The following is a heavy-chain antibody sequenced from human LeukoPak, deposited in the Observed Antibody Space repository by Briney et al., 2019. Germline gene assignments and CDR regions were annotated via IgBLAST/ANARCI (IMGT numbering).Heavy chain of an antibody. J-gene: IGHJ4*02. V-gene: IGHV3-7*04. D-gene: IGHD5-24*01. CDR2: MNIDGSKK. CDR1: GFTFSSYW. CDR3: TRVGYIDEGIDY. Sequence: GGSLRLSCAASGFTFSSYWIGWVRQAPGKRLEWVANMNIDGSKKSYVDSVKGRFTISRDNAKNSLYLQMNSLRAEDTAIYYCTRVGYIDEGIDYWGQGTLVTVSS.